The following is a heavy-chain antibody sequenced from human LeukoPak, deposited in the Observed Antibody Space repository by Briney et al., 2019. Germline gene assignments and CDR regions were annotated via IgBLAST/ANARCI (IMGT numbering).Heavy chain of an antibody. V-gene: IGHV4-39*01. CDR3: ARQGDILRGDWFDP. CDR1: GGSISSSSYY. D-gene: IGHD2-15*01. J-gene: IGHJ5*02. Sequence: TSETLSLTCTASGGSISSSSYYWGWIRQPPGKGLEWIGSIYYSGSTYYNPSLKSRVTISVDTSKSQFSLKLSSVTAAGTAVYYCARQGDILRGDWFDPWGQGTLVTVSS. CDR2: IYYSGST.